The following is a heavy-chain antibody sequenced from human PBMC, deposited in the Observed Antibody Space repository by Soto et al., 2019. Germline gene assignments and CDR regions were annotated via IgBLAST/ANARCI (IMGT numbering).Heavy chain of an antibody. CDR3: ARSGTG. CDR2: IYYSGST. CDR1: GGSISSRSYY. Sequence: PSETLSLTCTVSGGSISSRSYYRGWFRQTPGKGREWIGSIYYSGSTYYSPSLKSQVTIPVEPSKNQFSLNLSAGTEAETAVYYCARSGTGWAQGTLVTVSS. D-gene: IGHD1-1*01. V-gene: IGHV4-39*01. J-gene: IGHJ1*01.